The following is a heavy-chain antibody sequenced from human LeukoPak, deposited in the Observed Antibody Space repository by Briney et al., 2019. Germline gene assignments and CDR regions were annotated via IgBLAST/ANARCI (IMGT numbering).Heavy chain of an antibody. CDR1: GFSFHSYW. V-gene: IGHV3-7*01. CDR2: IQSDGTEK. CDR3: ARDSAVATYYGVDV. D-gene: IGHD6-19*01. J-gene: IGHJ6*02. Sequence: GGSLRLSCAACGFSFHSYWMSWVRQAPGKGLEWVANIQSDGTEKNYIDSVQGRFTISRDNAKTSLYLQMNSLRADDTAVYYCARDSAVATYYGVDVWGQGITVTVSS.